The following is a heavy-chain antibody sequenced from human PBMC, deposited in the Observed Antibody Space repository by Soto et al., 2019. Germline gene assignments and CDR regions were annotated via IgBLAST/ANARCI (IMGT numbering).Heavy chain of an antibody. D-gene: IGHD1-7*01. CDR2: IYYSGST. CDR3: ARVKGELRYYYYGMDV. Sequence: PSETLSLTCTVSGGSISSGDYYWSWIRQHPGKGLEWIGYIYYSGSTNYNPSLNSRVTISVDMSQNQFSLKLSSVTAADTAVYYCARVKGELRYYYYGMDVWGQGTTVTVAS. J-gene: IGHJ6*02. V-gene: IGHV4-61*08. CDR1: GGSISSGDYY.